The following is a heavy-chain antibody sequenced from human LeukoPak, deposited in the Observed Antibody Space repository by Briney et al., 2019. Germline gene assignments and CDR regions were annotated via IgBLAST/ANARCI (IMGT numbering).Heavy chain of an antibody. D-gene: IGHD6-13*01. CDR1: GFTFDDYA. CDR2: ISWDGGST. J-gene: IGHJ4*02. V-gene: IGHV3-43D*03. Sequence: GGSLRLSCAASGFTFDDYAMHWVRQAPGKGLEWVSLISWDGGSTYYADSVKGRFTFSRDNSKNSLYLQMNSLRAEDTALYYCAKGQDSSWTSSFDVWGQGTLVTVSS. CDR3: AKGQDSSWTSSFDV.